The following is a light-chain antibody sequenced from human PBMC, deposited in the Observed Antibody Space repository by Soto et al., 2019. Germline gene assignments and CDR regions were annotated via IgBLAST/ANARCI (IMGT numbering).Light chain of an antibody. Sequence: DIQVTQSPSTLSASVGDRVTTTCGASQSIGTWLAWDQQKPGKAPKLMILDASTLESGVPSRLSGSGSGTDFTLTISSLPLDDFATYYCHQSYSSPPTFGQGTKMDIK. J-gene: IGKJ1*01. CDR1: QSIGTW. CDR3: HQSYSSPPT. CDR2: DAS. V-gene: IGKV1-5*01.